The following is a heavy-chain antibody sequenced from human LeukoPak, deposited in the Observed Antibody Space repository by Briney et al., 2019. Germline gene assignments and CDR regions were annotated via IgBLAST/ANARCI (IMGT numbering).Heavy chain of an antibody. D-gene: IGHD1-1*01. CDR2: IRSKAYGETA. V-gene: IGHV3-49*03. Sequence: GGSLRLSCTASGFTFGDYAMSWTRQAPGKGLEWVGFIRSKAYGETADYAASVKGRFTISRDDSKAIAYLQMNSLKTEDTAVYHCTRDRGAYNLYDYWGQGTLVTVSS. CDR3: TRDRGAYNLYDY. CDR1: GFTFGDYA. J-gene: IGHJ4*02.